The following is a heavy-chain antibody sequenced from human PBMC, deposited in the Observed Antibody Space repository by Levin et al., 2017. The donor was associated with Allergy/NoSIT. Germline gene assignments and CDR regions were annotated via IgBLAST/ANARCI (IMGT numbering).Heavy chain of an antibody. J-gene: IGHJ3*02. Sequence: LSLTCAASGFTFSSYAMSWVRQAPGRGPEWVSAISGSGDSGGSTYYADSVKGRFTISRDNSKNTVYLQMNSLRAEDTAIYFCAKSRRSVGSGWNDAFDIWGQGTMVT. CDR3: AKSRRSVGSGWNDAFDI. CDR1: GFTFSSYA. V-gene: IGHV3-23*01. CDR2: ISGSGDSGGST. D-gene: IGHD6-19*01.